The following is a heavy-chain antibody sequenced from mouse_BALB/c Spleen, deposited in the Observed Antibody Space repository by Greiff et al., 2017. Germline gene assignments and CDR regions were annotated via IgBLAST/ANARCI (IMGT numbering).Heavy chain of an antibody. Sequence: EVMLVESGGGLVKPGGSLKLSCAASGFTFSSYAMSWVRQSPEKRLEWVAEISSGGSYTYYPDTVTGRFTISRDNAKNTLYLEMSSLRSEDTAMYYCARAGGYDGFAYWGQGTLVTVSA. CDR2: ISSGGSYT. V-gene: IGHV5-9-4*01. CDR1: GFTFSSYA. D-gene: IGHD2-2*01. J-gene: IGHJ3*01. CDR3: ARAGGYDGFAY.